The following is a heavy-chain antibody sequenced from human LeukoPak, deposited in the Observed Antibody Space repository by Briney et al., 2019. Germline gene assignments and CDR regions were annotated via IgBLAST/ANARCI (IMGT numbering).Heavy chain of an antibody. CDR1: GGTFSSYA. Sequence: ASVKVSCKASGGTFSSYAISWVRQAPGQGLEWMGGIIPIFGTANYAQKFQGRVTITADESTSTAYMGLSSLRSEDTAVYYCARAHIVVVTAKATPHSFDIWGQGTMVTVSS. CDR3: ARAHIVVVTAKATPHSFDI. V-gene: IGHV1-69*01. CDR2: IIPIFGTA. D-gene: IGHD2-21*02. J-gene: IGHJ3*02.